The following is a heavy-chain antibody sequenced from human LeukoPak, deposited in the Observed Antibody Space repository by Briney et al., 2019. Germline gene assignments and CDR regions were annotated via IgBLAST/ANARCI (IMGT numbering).Heavy chain of an antibody. V-gene: IGHV3-9*01. CDR2: ISWNSGSI. CDR1: GFTFDDYA. CDR3: ARVHYYYDSSGDFDY. Sequence: GRSLRLSCAASGFTFDDYAMHWVRQAPGKGLEWVSGISWNSGSIGYADSVKGRFTISRDNAKNSLYLQMNSLRAEDTAVYYCARVHYYYDSSGDFDYWGQGTLVTVSS. J-gene: IGHJ4*02. D-gene: IGHD3-22*01.